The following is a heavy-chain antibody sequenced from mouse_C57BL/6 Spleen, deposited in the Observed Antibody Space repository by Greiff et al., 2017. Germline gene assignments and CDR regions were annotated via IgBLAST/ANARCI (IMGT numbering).Heavy chain of an antibody. Sequence: VQLQQSGAELVKPGASVKLSCKASGYTFTEYTIHWVKQRSGQGLEWIGWFYPGSGSIKYNEKFKDKATLTADKSSSTVYMELSRLTSEDSAVYFCARHEGVYYCSSYHWYFDVWGTGTTVTVSS. J-gene: IGHJ1*03. CDR2: FYPGSGSI. V-gene: IGHV1-62-2*01. D-gene: IGHD1-1*01. CDR3: ARHEGVYYCSSYHWYFDV. CDR1: GYTFTEYT.